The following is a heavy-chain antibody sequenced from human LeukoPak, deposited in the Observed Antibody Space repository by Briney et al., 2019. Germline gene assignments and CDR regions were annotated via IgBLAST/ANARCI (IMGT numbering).Heavy chain of an antibody. Sequence: PGGSLRLSCAASGFTFSSYKMNWVRQAPGKGLEWVSYISSSGSPILYADSVKGRFTTSRDNAKNSLYLQMNSLRAADTAVYYCAGDDIDGSWYFDLWGRGTLVIVSS. J-gene: IGHJ2*01. CDR1: GFTFSSYK. D-gene: IGHD3-9*01. V-gene: IGHV3-48*03. CDR2: ISSSGSPI. CDR3: AGDDIDGSWYFDL.